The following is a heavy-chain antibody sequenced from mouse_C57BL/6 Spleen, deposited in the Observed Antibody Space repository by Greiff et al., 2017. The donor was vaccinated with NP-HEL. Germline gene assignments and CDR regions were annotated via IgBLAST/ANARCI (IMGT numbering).Heavy chain of an antibody. Sequence: VQLQQSGAELVKPGASVKISCKASGYAFSSYWMNWVKQRPGKGLEWIGQIYPGDGDTNYNGKFKGKATLTADKSSSTAYMQLSSLTSEDSAVYFCARRTLDGDFDYWGQGTTLTVSS. D-gene: IGHD2-10*02. V-gene: IGHV1-80*01. CDR3: ARRTLDGDFDY. J-gene: IGHJ2*01. CDR2: IYPGDGDT. CDR1: GYAFSSYW.